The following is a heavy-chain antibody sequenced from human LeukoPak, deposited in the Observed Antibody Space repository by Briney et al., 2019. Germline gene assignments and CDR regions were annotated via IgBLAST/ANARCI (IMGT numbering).Heavy chain of an antibody. J-gene: IGHJ3*02. Sequence: GGSLRLSCAASGFTFSSYWMHWVRQAPGKGLVWVSRINSDGSSTNYGDSVKGRFTISRDNAKNTLYLQMNSLRAEDTAMYYCARLYGPDAFDIWGQGTMVTVSS. CDR2: INSDGSST. CDR1: GFTFSSYW. CDR3: ARLYGPDAFDI. D-gene: IGHD4-17*01. V-gene: IGHV3-74*01.